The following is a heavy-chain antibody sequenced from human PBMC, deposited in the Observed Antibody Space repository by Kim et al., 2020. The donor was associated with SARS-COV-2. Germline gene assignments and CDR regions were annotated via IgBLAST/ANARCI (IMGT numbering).Heavy chain of an antibody. CDR2: YYYSGST. CDR1: GGSISSSCYY. CDR3: AAPHGWSGSDF. J-gene: IGHJ3*01. Sequence: SETLSLTCTVSGGSISSSCYYWGWIRQPPGKGWEWIVSYYYSGSTYYNPTLKIPVTISVATNKNHFSLKPGSVTAADTAEYDCAAPHGWSGSDFWGQGT. D-gene: IGHD3-10*01. V-gene: IGHV4-39*02.